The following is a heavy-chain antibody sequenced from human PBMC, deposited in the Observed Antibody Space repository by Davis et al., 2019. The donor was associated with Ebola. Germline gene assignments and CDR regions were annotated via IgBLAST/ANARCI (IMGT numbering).Heavy chain of an antibody. CDR1: GYTFTNYG. D-gene: IGHD3-3*01. Sequence: ASVKVSCKASGYTFTNYGITWVRQAPGQGLEWMGWSSTSNGNTNYAQKLQGRATMTTDTSTTTAHMELRSLRSDDTAMYYCVKDFWSDDPGYWGQGTLVTVSS. CDR3: VKDFWSDDPGY. CDR2: SSTSNGNT. V-gene: IGHV1-18*01. J-gene: IGHJ4*02.